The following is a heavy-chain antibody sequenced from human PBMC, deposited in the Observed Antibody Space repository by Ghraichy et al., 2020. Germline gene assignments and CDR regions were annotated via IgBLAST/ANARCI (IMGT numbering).Heavy chain of an antibody. CDR1: GGSISSYY. Sequence: SETLSLTCTVSGGSISSYYWSWIRQPPGKGLEWIGYIYYSGSTNYNPSLKSRVTISVDTSKNQFSLKLSSVTAADTAVYYCARVPLGYCSSTSCYKPGYYYYYGMDVWGQGTTVTVSS. D-gene: IGHD2-2*02. V-gene: IGHV4-59*01. J-gene: IGHJ6*02. CDR2: IYYSGST. CDR3: ARVPLGYCSSTSCYKPGYYYYYGMDV.